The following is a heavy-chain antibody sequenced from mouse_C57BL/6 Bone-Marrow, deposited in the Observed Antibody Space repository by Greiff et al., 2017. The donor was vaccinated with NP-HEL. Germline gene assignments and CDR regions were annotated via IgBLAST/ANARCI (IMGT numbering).Heavy chain of an antibody. Sequence: VKLVESGAELMKPGASVKLSCKATGYTFTGYWIEWVKQRPGHGLEWIGEILPGSGSTNYNEKFKGKATFTADTSSNTAYMQLSSLTTEDSAIYYCASYGNYYWFAYWGQGTLVTVSA. CDR3: ASYGNYYWFAY. V-gene: IGHV1-9*01. D-gene: IGHD2-1*01. CDR1: GYTFTGYW. J-gene: IGHJ3*01. CDR2: ILPGSGST.